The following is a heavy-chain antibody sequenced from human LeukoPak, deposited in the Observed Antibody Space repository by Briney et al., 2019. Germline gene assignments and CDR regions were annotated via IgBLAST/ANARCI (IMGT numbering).Heavy chain of an antibody. CDR1: GYTFTSSD. Sequence: ASVKVSCKASGYTFTSSDINWVRQATGQGLEWMGWMNPNSGNAAYAQKFQGRVTMTRNTSISTAYMELSSLRSEDTAVYYCARRLMYCSGGSCYSIWFDPWGQGTLVTASS. V-gene: IGHV1-8*01. D-gene: IGHD2-15*01. CDR2: MNPNSGNA. CDR3: ARRLMYCSGGSCYSIWFDP. J-gene: IGHJ5*02.